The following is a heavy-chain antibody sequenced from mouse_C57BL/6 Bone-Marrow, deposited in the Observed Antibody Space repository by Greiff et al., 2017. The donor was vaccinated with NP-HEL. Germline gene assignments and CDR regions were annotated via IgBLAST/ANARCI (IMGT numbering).Heavy chain of an antibody. CDR1: GYSFTDYN. CDR3: ANHDYGSSPHFEG. Sequence: VQLQQSGPELVKPGASVKISCKASGYSFTDYNMNWVKQSTGQSLEWIGVINPNYGTTSYNQKFKGKATVTVDQSASTAYMQLNSLTTEDSAGDDGANHDYGSSPHFEGWGKGTTLTVAS. J-gene: IGHJ2*01. V-gene: IGHV1-39*01. CDR2: INPNYGTT. D-gene: IGHD1-1*01.